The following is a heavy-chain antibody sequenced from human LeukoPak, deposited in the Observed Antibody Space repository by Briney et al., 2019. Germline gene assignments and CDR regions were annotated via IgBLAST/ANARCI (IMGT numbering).Heavy chain of an antibody. CDR3: AKDWLVFDY. J-gene: IGHJ4*02. Sequence: SGGSLRLSCAAPGFTLSSYAMSWVRQALGKGLEWVSGISGSGGSTYYADSVKGRFTISRDNSKNTLYLQMNSLRAEDTDVYYCAKDWLVFDYWGQGTLVTVSS. D-gene: IGHD3-22*01. CDR2: ISGSGGST. V-gene: IGHV3-23*01. CDR1: GFTLSSYA.